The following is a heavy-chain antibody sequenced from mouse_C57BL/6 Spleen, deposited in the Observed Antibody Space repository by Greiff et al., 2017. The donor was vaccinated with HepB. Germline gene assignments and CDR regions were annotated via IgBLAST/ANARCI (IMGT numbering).Heavy chain of an antibody. J-gene: IGHJ4*01. Sequence: VQLQQPGAELVRPGSSVKLSCKASGYTFTSYWMHWVKQRPIQGLEWIGNIDPSDSETHYNQKFKDKATLTVDKSYSTAYMQLSSLTSEDSAVYYCARNSNYNYYAMDYWGQGTSVTVSS. CDR2: IDPSDSET. V-gene: IGHV1-52*01. CDR1: GYTFTSYW. D-gene: IGHD2-5*01. CDR3: ARNSNYNYYAMDY.